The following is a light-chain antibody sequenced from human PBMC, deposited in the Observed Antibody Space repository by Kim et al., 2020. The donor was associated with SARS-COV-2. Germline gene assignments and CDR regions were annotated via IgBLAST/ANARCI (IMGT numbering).Light chain of an antibody. V-gene: IGLV2-23*02. CDR2: EVS. J-gene: IGLJ7*01. CDR3: SSYAGSTSV. CDR1: SSDVGSYNL. Sequence: QSALTQPASVSGSPGQSITISCTGTSSDVGSYNLVSWYQQNPGKAPKLMIYEVSQRPSGDSNRSSGSKSGNTASLTISGLQAEDEADYYCSSYAGSTSVFGGGTQLTVL.